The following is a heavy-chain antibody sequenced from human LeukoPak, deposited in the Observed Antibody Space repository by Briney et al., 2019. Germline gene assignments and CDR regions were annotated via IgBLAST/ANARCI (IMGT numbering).Heavy chain of an antibody. CDR3: ARGRGSSWYFDY. CDR2: IGYDGTNE. D-gene: IGHD6-13*01. J-gene: IGHJ4*02. CDR1: GFTFSSYG. Sequence: PGGSLRLSCAASGFTFSSYGMHWVRQAPGKGLEWVALIGYDGTNEYYADSVRGRFTISRDNSKNTLYLQMKSLRAEDTAVYYCARGRGSSWYFDYWGQGTLVTVSS. V-gene: IGHV3-33*01.